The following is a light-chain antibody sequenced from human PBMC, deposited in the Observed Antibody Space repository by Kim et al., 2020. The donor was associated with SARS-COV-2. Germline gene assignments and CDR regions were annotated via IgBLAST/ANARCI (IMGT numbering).Light chain of an antibody. Sequence: EIVMTQSPATLSVSPGERATLSFRDSQSVSSNLAWYQQKPGQAPRLLIYGASTRATGIPARFSGSGSGTEFTLTISSLQSEAFAVYYCQQYNNWPDTFGQGTKLEI. CDR3: QQYNNWPDT. CDR2: GAS. V-gene: IGKV3-15*01. J-gene: IGKJ2*01. CDR1: QSVSSN.